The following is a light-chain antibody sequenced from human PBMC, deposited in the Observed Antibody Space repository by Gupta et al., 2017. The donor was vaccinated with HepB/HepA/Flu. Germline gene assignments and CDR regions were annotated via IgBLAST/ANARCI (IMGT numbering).Light chain of an antibody. Sequence: EIALTQSPGPLSLSPGERVTLSCRASQSLSSPYLAWYQQKPGQAPRLLIHAASFRATGIPDRFSGSGSGTGFTLTISRRGREDFGMYYCQHEGSSPRAFGQGTKVEIK. CDR2: AAS. J-gene: IGKJ1*01. CDR1: QSLSSPY. V-gene: IGKV3-20*01. CDR3: QHEGSSPRA.